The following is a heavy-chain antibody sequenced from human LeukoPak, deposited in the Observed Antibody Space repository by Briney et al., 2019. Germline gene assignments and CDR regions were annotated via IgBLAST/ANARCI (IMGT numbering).Heavy chain of an antibody. CDR2: IYYSGST. Sequence: PSETLSLTCTVSGGSISSYYWSWIRQPPGKGLEWIGYIYYSGSTNYNPSLKSRVTISVDTSKNQFSLKLSSVTAADTAVYYCARVYRLAFDIWGQGTMVTVSS. CDR3: ARVYRLAFDI. CDR1: GGSISSYY. D-gene: IGHD5-12*01. V-gene: IGHV4-59*01. J-gene: IGHJ3*02.